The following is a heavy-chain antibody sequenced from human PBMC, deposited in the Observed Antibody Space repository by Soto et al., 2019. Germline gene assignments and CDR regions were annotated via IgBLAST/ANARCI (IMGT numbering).Heavy chain of an antibody. V-gene: IGHV1-69*13. J-gene: IGHJ6*02. CDR3: ARGRQTCPDDSRSRRHYFQYHRMEV. CDR2: IIPIFGTT. CDR1: VGTFSNYA. D-gene: IGHD3-10*01. Sequence: ASVKVSCRASVGTFSNYAINSLRQAPVQGLEWMGGIIPIFGTTNYAPPFQDRVTITADDNTSTAFMELSSRKSQDTAVYYCARGRQTCPDDSRSRRHYFQYHRMEVWGQGTTLTVSS.